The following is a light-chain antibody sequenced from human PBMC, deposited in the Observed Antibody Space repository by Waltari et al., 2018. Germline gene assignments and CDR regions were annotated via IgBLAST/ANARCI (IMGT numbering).Light chain of an antibody. CDR3: SSYSSSSIRV. V-gene: IGLV2-14*01. CDR1: NNDVGYSTY. Sequence: QSALTQPASVSGSPGQSITISCTGTNNDVGYSTYVSWYQQHPGKAPKLMIYEVSDRPSGVSSRCAGSRAGSTASLTICGLQAEEEADYYCSSYSSSSIRVFGGGTKLTVL. J-gene: IGLJ3*02. CDR2: EVS.